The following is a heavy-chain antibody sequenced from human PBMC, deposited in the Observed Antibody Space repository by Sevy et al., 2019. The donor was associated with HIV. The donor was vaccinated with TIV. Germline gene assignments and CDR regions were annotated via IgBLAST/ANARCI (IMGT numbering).Heavy chain of an antibody. CDR3: ARAGYLNWFDP. V-gene: IGHV1-18*01. D-gene: IGHD1-1*01. J-gene: IGHJ5*02. Sequence: ASVKVSCKASGYTFSSYGISWVRQAPGQGLEWMGWISGYNGNTNFAQKLQGRVTMTTDTSTSTAYMEVRSLRSDDTAXXYCARAGYLNWFDPWGQGTLVTVSS. CDR1: GYTFSSYG. CDR2: ISGYNGNT.